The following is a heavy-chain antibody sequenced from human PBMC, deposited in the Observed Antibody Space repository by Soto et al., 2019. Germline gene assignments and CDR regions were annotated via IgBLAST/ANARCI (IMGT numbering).Heavy chain of an antibody. CDR2: ITWNSGIT. J-gene: IGHJ4*02. Sequence: EVQLVESGGGLVQPGRSLRLSCAASGFTFDDYAMHWVRQAPGKGLEWVSGITWNSGITDDADSVKGRFTISRDNAKNTLYLQMNNLKPEDTAVYYCARRDVGSLPGPFDYWGQGTPVTVSS. CDR3: ARRDVGSLPGPFDY. CDR1: GFTFDDYA. V-gene: IGHV3-9*01. D-gene: IGHD2-15*01.